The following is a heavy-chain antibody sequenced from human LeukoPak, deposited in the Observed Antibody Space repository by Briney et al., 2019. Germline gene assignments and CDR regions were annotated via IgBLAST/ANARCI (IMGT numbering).Heavy chain of an antibody. J-gene: IGHJ3*02. CDR2: FDPEDGET. V-gene: IGHV1-24*01. D-gene: IGHD3-10*01. CDR1: GYTLTELS. Sequence: GASVKVSCKVSGYTLTELSMHWVRQAPGKGLEWMGGFDPEDGETIYAQKFQGRVTMTEDTSTDTAYMELSSLRSEDTAVYYCATQRSGSYYKVAFDIWGQGTMVTVSS. CDR3: ATQRSGSYYKVAFDI.